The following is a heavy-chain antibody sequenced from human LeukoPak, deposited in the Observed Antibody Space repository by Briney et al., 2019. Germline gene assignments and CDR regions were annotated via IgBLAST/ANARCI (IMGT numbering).Heavy chain of an antibody. CDR2: IVVGSGNT. Sequence: SVKVSCKASGFTFTSSAVQWVRQARGQRLEWIGWIVVGSGNTNYAQKFQERVTITRDMSTSTAYMELSSLRSEDTTVYYCAAILRDDAWIENWGQGTLVTVSS. D-gene: IGHD5-12*01. J-gene: IGHJ4*02. CDR3: AAILRDDAWIEN. V-gene: IGHV1-58*01. CDR1: GFTFTSSA.